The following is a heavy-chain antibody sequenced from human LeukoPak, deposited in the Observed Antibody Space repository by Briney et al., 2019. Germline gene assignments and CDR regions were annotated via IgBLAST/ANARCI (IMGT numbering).Heavy chain of an antibody. CDR2: INHSGST. Sequence: PSETLSLTCAVYGGSFSGYYWSWIRQPPGKGLEWIGEINHSGSTNYNPSLKSRVTISVDTSKNQFSLKLSSVTAADTAVYYCARGRWELPFGYWGQGTLVTVSS. CDR1: GGSFSGYY. CDR3: ARGRWELPFGY. D-gene: IGHD2-15*01. V-gene: IGHV4-34*01. J-gene: IGHJ4*02.